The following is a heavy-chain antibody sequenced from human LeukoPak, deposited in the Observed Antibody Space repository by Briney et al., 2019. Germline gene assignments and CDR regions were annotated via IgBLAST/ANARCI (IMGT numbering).Heavy chain of an antibody. Sequence: GESLKISCEGSGSMFSNYWIGWVRQMPGKGVEWMGILYPGDSDTTYSPSFQGQVTISADTSINTAYVQWTSLNASDTAMYYCASRDPRHDGFDLWGPGTKVTVSS. CDR3: ASRDPRHDGFDL. V-gene: IGHV5-51*01. J-gene: IGHJ3*01. CDR2: LYPGDSDT. CDR1: GSMFSNYW.